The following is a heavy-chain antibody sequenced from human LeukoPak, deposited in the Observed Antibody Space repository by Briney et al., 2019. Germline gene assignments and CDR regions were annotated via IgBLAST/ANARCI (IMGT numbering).Heavy chain of an antibody. J-gene: IGHJ3*02. CDR3: ASVPMMDAFGI. Sequence: GGSLRLSCAASGFTFSSYEMNWVRQAPGKGLEWVSYISSSGSTIYYADSVKGRFTISRDNAKNSLYLQMNSLRAEDTAVYYCASVPMMDAFGIWGQGTMVTVSS. V-gene: IGHV3-48*03. CDR2: ISSSGSTI. CDR1: GFTFSSYE. D-gene: IGHD3-22*01.